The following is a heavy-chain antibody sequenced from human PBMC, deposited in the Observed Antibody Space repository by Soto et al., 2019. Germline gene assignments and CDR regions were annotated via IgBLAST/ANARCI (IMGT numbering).Heavy chain of an antibody. CDR1: GFTFSSYG. CDR3: AKDGWENDYGVDY. CDR2: ISYDGSNK. D-gene: IGHD4-17*01. V-gene: IGHV3-30*18. Sequence: QVQLVESGGGVVQPGRSLRLSCAASGFTFSSYGMHWVRQAPGKGLGWVAVISYDGSNKYYADSVKGRFTISRDNSKNPRYLQMNSLRAEDTAVYYCAKDGWENDYGVDYWGQGTLVTVSS. J-gene: IGHJ4*02.